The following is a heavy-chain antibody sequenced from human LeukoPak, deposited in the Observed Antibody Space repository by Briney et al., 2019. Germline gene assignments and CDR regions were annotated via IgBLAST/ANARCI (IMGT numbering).Heavy chain of an antibody. Sequence: SETLSLTCSVSGGPINFYWSWIRQSPGKGLERIGCIYPNGSTSYNSPLKSRVTISLDTSKKQVSLMLKSVTAADTAVYYCARDVRRALRFNNFYPYFGMDVWGKGTTVIVST. CDR1: GGPINFY. CDR3: ARDVRRALRFNNFYPYFGMDV. D-gene: IGHD3-3*01. CDR2: IYPNGST. J-gene: IGHJ6*04. V-gene: IGHV4-59*01.